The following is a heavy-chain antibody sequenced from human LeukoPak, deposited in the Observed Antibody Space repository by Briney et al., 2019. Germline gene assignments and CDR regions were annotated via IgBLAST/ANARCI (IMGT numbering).Heavy chain of an antibody. Sequence: PSETLSLTCAVSGASISGSYWSWIRQPPGKGLEWIGYMYYSGITNSSPSLKSRVTIPLDTSKNQFSLRLRSVTAADTAVYYCARHPDSVAGFDSWGQGALVSVSS. J-gene: IGHJ4*02. CDR3: ARHPDSVAGFDS. CDR2: MYYSGIT. D-gene: IGHD3-16*01. V-gene: IGHV4-59*08. CDR1: GASISGSY.